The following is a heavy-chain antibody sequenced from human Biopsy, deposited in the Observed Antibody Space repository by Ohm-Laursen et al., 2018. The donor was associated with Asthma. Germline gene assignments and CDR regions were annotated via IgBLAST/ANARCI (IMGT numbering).Heavy chain of an antibody. CDR3: AKRREYSGHDNDY. CDR2: ISYDGNHK. V-gene: IGHV3-30*18. J-gene: IGHJ4*02. Sequence: SLRLSCTASGFMFRSFGMHWVRQAPGKGLEWVAVISYDGNHKFYEDSVKGRFTISRDNSKNTLYLQVNSLRTEDTAVYYCAKRREYSGHDNDYWGQGTLVIVSS. CDR1: GFMFRSFG. D-gene: IGHD5-12*01.